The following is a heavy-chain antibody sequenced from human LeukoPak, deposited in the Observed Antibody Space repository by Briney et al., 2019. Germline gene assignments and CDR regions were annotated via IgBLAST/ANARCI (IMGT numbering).Heavy chain of an antibody. D-gene: IGHD6-13*01. CDR3: AREDRIYSSRSSRGMDV. CDR2: INHSGST. V-gene: IGHV4-34*01. Sequence: SETLSLTCAVYGGSFSGYYWSWIRQPPGKGLEWIGEINHSGSTNYNPSLKSRVTISVDTSKNQFSPKLSSVTAADTAVYYCAREDRIYSSRSSRGMDVWGQGTTVTVSS. J-gene: IGHJ6*02. CDR1: GGSFSGYY.